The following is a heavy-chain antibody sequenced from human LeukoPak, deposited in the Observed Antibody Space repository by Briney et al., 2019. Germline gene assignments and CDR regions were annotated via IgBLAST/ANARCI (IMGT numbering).Heavy chain of an antibody. Sequence: SETLSLTCAVYGGSFSGYYWSWIRHPPGKGLEWIGEINHSGSTNYNPSLKSRVTISVDTSKNQFSLKLSSVTAADTAVYYCAAVATTDIPFDYWGQGTLVTVSS. CDR1: GGSFSGYY. CDR3: AAVATTDIPFDY. D-gene: IGHD5-12*01. V-gene: IGHV4-34*01. CDR2: INHSGST. J-gene: IGHJ4*02.